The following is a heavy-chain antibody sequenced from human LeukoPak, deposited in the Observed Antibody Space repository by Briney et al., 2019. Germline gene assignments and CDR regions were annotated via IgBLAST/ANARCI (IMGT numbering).Heavy chain of an antibody. V-gene: IGHV4-61*02. D-gene: IGHD5-12*01. Sequence: PSQTLSLTCTVSGGSISSGSYYWSWIRQPAGKGLEWIGRIYTSGSTNYNPSLKSRVTISVDTSKNQSSLKLSSVTAADTAVYYCAREGVASPGDYWGQGTLVTVSS. CDR3: AREGVASPGDY. J-gene: IGHJ4*02. CDR1: GGSISSGSYY. CDR2: IYTSGST.